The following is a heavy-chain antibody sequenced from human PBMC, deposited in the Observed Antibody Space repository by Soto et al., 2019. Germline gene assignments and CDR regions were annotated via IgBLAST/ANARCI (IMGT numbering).Heavy chain of an antibody. CDR3: ARGPSGDKVHY. Sequence: ASLPLCLPCTVAGGNITSVDSCWSWIRQPPGEGLEWIGHIFDSGTTYTNPSLRSQVAISLDTSKNHFSLTLSSVTAADTAVYYCARGPSGDKVHYWGQGALVPSPQ. CDR1: GGNITSVDSC. CDR2: IFDSGTT. V-gene: IGHV4-30-4*01. J-gene: IGHJ4*02. D-gene: IGHD7-27*01.